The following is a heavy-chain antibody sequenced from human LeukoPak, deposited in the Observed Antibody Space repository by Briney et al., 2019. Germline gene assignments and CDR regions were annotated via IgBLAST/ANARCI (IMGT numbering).Heavy chain of an antibody. CDR1: GFTFSSHW. J-gene: IGHJ5*02. V-gene: IGHV3-7*01. CDR2: INQSGIEK. Sequence: GGSLRLSCAASGFTFSSHWMSWVRQAPGKGREWVANINQSGIEKYYVDSVKGRFTISRDNAKNSLYLQMNSLRAEDTAVYYCARDVGGFDPWGQGTLVTVSS. CDR3: ARDVGGFDP.